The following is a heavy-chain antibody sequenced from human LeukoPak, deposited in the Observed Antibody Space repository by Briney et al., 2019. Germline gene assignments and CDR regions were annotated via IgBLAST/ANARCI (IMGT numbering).Heavy chain of an antibody. Sequence: PSETLSLTCTVSGGSISSYYWSWIRQPAGKGLEWIGRIYTSGSTNYNPSLKSRVTMSVDTSKNQFSLKLSSVTAADTAVYYCARDSSSWYGLAYYFDYWGKGTLVTVSS. CDR2: IYTSGST. V-gene: IGHV4-4*07. CDR3: ARDSSSWYGLAYYFDY. D-gene: IGHD6-13*01. J-gene: IGHJ4*02. CDR1: GGSISSYY.